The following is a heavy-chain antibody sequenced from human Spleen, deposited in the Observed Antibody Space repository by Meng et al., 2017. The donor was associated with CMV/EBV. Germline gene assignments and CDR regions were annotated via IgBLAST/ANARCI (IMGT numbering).Heavy chain of an antibody. CDR1: EYTFTGFY. CDR2: INPNSGDT. V-gene: IGHV1-2*02. CDR3: ARDFYRINGVWSDCFDP. D-gene: IGHD2-8*01. Sequence: ASVKVSCKASEYTFTGFYMHWVRQAPGQGLEWMGWINPNSGDTNYAQNFQGRVTMTTDTSTSTAYMELRSLRSDDSAVYYCARDFYRINGVWSDCFDPWGQGTLVTVSS. J-gene: IGHJ5*02.